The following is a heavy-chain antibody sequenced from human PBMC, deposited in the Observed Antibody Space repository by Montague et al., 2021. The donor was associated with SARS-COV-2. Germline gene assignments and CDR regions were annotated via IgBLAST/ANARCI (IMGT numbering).Heavy chain of an antibody. CDR2: INHGAST. V-gene: IGHV4-34*01. CDR1: GTSFSGYY. D-gene: IGHD3-10*01. Sequence: SETLSLTCAVHGTSFSGYYWNWIRQPPGKGLEWIGEINHGASTKYSPPLKSRLTISADTSKNQFSLKLTSVAAADTAVYYCARLRDGVVPSPILGVGPYYSYYYMDVWGRGTTVTVSS. J-gene: IGHJ6*03. CDR3: ARLRDGVVPSPILGVGPYYSYYYMDV.